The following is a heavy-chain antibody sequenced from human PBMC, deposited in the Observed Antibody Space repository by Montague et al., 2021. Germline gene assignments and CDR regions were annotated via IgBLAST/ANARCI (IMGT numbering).Heavy chain of an antibody. CDR3: ARGHGYDSRWFY. V-gene: IGHV4-59*12. Sequence: SETLSLTCSVSGDSITGYYWSWIRLPPGKGLEWIGYVYSSGSTSYNPSLKSRVIISVESAKNQISLTLNSATAADTAVYYCARGHGYDSRWFYWGQGTLIFVSA. J-gene: IGHJ4*02. CDR1: GDSITGYY. D-gene: IGHD6-13*01. CDR2: VYSSGST.